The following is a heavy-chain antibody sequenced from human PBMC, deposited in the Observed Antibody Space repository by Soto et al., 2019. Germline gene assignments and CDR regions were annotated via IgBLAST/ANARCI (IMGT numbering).Heavy chain of an antibody. Sequence: GGSLRLSCAASGFTFSSYDMHWVRQATGKGLEWVSAIGTAGDTYYPGSVKGRFTISRENAKNSLYLQMNSLRAGDTAVYYCARGSSSEGAFDIWGQGTMVTVSS. CDR1: GFTFSSYD. CDR3: ARGSSSEGAFDI. J-gene: IGHJ3*02. V-gene: IGHV3-13*01. CDR2: IGTAGDT. D-gene: IGHD6-6*01.